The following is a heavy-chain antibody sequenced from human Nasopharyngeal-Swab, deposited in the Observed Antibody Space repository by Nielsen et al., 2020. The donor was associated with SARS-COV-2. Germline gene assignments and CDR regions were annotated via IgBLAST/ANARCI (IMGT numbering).Heavy chain of an antibody. V-gene: IGHV5-10-1*01. CDR1: GYSFTSYW. Sequence: KVSCKGSGYSFTSYWISWVRQMPGKGLEWMGRIDHSDSYTNYSPSFQGHVTISADKSISTAYLQWSSLKASDTAMYYCASHCSSTSCYRANAFDIWGQGTMVTVSS. D-gene: IGHD2-2*02. CDR2: IDHSDSYT. J-gene: IGHJ3*02. CDR3: ASHCSSTSCYRANAFDI.